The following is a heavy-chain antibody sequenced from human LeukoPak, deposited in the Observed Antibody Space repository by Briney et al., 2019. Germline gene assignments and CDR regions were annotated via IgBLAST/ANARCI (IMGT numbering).Heavy chain of an antibody. V-gene: IGHV3-74*01. CDR2: ISGDGTTT. D-gene: IGHD6-13*01. CDR3: TRVRSSSWYDY. Sequence: GGSLRLSCATSGFTFSTSWMHWVRQAPGKGLVWVSRISGDGTTTTYADSVKGRFTISRDNAKNTLFLQMNSPRVDDTAVYYCTRVRSSSWYDYWGQGALVTVSS. J-gene: IGHJ4*02. CDR1: GFTFSTSW.